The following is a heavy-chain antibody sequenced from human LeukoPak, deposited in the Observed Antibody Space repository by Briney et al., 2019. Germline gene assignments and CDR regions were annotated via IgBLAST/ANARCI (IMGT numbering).Heavy chain of an antibody. Sequence: PGGSLRLSCAASGFTFSSYWMSWVRQAPGKGLEWVANIKQDGSEKYYVDSVKGRFTISRDNAKNSLYLQMNSLRAEDTAVYYCARGYSSGWYGAAFDYWGQGTLVTVSS. CDR2: IKQDGSEK. J-gene: IGHJ4*02. CDR3: ARGYSSGWYGAAFDY. CDR1: GFTFSSYW. V-gene: IGHV3-7*01. D-gene: IGHD6-19*01.